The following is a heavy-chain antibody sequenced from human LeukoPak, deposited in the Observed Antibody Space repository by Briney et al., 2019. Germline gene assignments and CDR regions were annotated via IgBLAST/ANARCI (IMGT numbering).Heavy chain of an antibody. D-gene: IGHD4-17*01. CDR2: ISSSGSTI. CDR1: GFTFSSYA. Sequence: SGGSLRLSCAASGFTFSSYAMNWVRQAPGKGLEWVSYISSSGSTIYYADSVKGRFTISRDNAKNSLYLQMNSLRAEDTAVYYCARGELTVTTGALDYWGQGTLVTVSS. V-gene: IGHV3-48*03. CDR3: ARGELTVTTGALDY. J-gene: IGHJ4*02.